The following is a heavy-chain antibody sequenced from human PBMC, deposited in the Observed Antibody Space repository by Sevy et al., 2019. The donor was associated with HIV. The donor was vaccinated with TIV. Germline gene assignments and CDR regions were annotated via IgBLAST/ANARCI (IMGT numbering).Heavy chain of an antibody. CDR2: INTATGDT. CDR3: ASIRGGYRFGAFDI. V-gene: IGHV1-2*06. J-gene: IGHJ3*02. D-gene: IGHD3-22*01. CDR1: GYTFTGYY. Sequence: ASVKVSCKASGYTFTGYYMNWVRQAPGQGLEWMGRINTATGDTIYAPKFKGRVTMTRDTSINTAYLKLISLRSDDTALYYGASIRGGYRFGAFDIWGQGTMVTVSS.